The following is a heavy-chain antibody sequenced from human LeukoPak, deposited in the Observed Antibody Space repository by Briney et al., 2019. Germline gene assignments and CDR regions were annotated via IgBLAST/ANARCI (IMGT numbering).Heavy chain of an antibody. Sequence: PGGSLRLSCAASGFTFSSYGMHWVRQAPGKGLEWVAFIRYDGSNKYYADSVKGRFTISRDNSKNTLYLQMNSLRAEDTAVYYCAKESPMIVVVINFDYWGQGTLVTVSS. CDR3: AKESPMIVVVINFDY. D-gene: IGHD3-22*01. J-gene: IGHJ4*02. CDR2: IRYDGSNK. V-gene: IGHV3-30*02. CDR1: GFTFSSYG.